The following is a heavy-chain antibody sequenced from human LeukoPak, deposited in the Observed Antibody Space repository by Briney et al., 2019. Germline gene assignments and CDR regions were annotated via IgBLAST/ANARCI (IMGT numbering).Heavy chain of an antibody. D-gene: IGHD2-21*02. CDR3: ARGSLYCGGDCYHDI. CDR1: GYTFTSYD. CDR2: MNPNSGNT. V-gene: IGHV1-8*01. J-gene: IGHJ3*02. Sequence: GASVKVSCKASGYTFTSYDINWVRQATGQGLEWMGWMNPNSGNTGYAQKFQGSVTMTRNTSINTAYMELSSLRSEDTAVYYCARGSLYCGGDCYHDIWGQGTMVTVSS.